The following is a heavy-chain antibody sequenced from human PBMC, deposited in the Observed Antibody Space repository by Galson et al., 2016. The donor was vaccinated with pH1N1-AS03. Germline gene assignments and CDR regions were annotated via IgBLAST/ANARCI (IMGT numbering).Heavy chain of an antibody. D-gene: IGHD6-19*01. V-gene: IGHV3-30-3*02. CDR2: TSYNGRNK. CDR3: ARSPSSAWHNFDY. CDR1: GFAFSDYT. J-gene: IGHJ4*02. Sequence: SLRLSCAASGFAFSDYTMHWVRQAPGKGLEWVAVTSYNGRNKYYTDSVQGRFSISRDNSKNTLHLQMISLRDEDTAVYFCARSPSSAWHNFDYWGQGALDVVST.